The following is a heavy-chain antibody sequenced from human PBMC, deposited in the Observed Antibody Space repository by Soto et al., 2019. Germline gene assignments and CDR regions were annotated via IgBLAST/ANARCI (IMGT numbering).Heavy chain of an antibody. J-gene: IGHJ4*02. D-gene: IGHD5-12*01. CDR2: IYWDDDK. CDR3: AHSLGYSGYDSLLYFDY. CDR1: GFSLSTSGVG. V-gene: IGHV2-5*02. Sequence: QITLKESGPTLVKPTQTLTLTCTFSGFSLSTSGVGVGWIRQPPGKALEWLALIYWDDDKRYSPSLKSRLTITKDTFKNQVVLTMTNMDPVDTATYYCAHSLGYSGYDSLLYFDYWGQGTLVTVSS.